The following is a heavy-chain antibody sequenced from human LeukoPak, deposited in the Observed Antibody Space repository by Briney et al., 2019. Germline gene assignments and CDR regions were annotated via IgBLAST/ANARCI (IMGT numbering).Heavy chain of an antibody. Sequence: GGSLRLSCAASGFTFSSYSMNWVRQAPGKGLEWVSSISSSSYIYYADSVKGRFTISRDNAKNSLYLQMNSLRAEDTAVYYCARDRSTYYYGSGSYYNAFDIWGQGTMVTVSS. CDR1: GFTFSSYS. J-gene: IGHJ3*02. V-gene: IGHV3-21*01. CDR2: ISSSSYI. D-gene: IGHD3-10*01. CDR3: ARDRSTYYYGSGSYYNAFDI.